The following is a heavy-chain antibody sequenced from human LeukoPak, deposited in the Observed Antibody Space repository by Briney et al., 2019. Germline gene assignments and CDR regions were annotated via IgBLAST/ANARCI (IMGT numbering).Heavy chain of an antibody. J-gene: IGHJ6*03. CDR1: GYTFTSYD. D-gene: IGHD3-3*01. Sequence: EASVKVSCKASGYTFTSYDINWVRQATGQGLEWMGWMNPNSGNTGYAQKFQGRVTITRNTSISTAYMELSSLRSEDTAVYYCARAATVDYDFWSGSYYYYYMDVWGKGTTVTVSS. CDR2: MNPNSGNT. V-gene: IGHV1-8*03. CDR3: ARAATVDYDFWSGSYYYYYMDV.